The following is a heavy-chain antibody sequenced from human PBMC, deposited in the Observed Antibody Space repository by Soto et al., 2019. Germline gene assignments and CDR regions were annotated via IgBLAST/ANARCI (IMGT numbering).Heavy chain of an antibody. D-gene: IGHD6-19*01. Sequence: GGSLRLSCAASGFTFSSYSMNWVRQAPGKGLEWVSYISSSSSTIYYADSVKGRFTISRDNAKNSLYLQMNGLRAEDTAVYYCARGRSSTFDYWGQGTLVTVSS. CDR3: ARGRSSTFDY. J-gene: IGHJ4*02. CDR2: ISSSSSTI. V-gene: IGHV3-48*01. CDR1: GFTFSSYS.